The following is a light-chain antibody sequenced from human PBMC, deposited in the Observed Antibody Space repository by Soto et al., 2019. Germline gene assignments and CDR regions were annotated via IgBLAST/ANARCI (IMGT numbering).Light chain of an antibody. V-gene: IGKV3-20*01. Sequence: ENVLTQSPGTLSLSPGERATLSCRASQSVSSNYLAWYQQKPGQAPRLLIYGASSRAAGIPDTFSGSGSGTDFTLTISRLEPEDFAVYYCQQYGSSPITFGQGTRLEIK. J-gene: IGKJ5*01. CDR3: QQYGSSPIT. CDR1: QSVSSNY. CDR2: GAS.